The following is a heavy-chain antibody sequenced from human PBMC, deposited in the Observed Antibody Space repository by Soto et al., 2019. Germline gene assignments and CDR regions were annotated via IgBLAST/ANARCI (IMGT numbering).Heavy chain of an antibody. Sequence: ASVKVSCKASGGTFSSYAISWVRQAPGQGLEWMGGIIPIFGTANYAQKFQGRVTITADKSTSTAYMELSSLRSEDTAVYYCARANVDTSVVNEYYFDYWGQGTLVTVSS. CDR1: GGTFSSYA. V-gene: IGHV1-69*06. CDR3: ARANVDTSVVNEYYFDY. D-gene: IGHD5-18*01. J-gene: IGHJ4*02. CDR2: IIPIFGTA.